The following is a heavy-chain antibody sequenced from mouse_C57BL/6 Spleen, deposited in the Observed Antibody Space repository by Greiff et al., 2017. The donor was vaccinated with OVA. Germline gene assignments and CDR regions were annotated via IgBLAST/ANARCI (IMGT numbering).Heavy chain of an antibody. J-gene: IGHJ2*01. V-gene: IGHV1-59*01. Sequence: VQLQQPGAELVRPGTSVKLSCKASGYTFTSYWMHWVKQRPGQGLEWIGVIDPSDSYTNYNQKFKGKATLTVDTSSSTAYMQLSSLTSEDSAVYYCARSLLPGSSYDIDYWGQGTTLTVSS. CDR3: ARSLLPGSSYDIDY. CDR1: GYTFTSYW. D-gene: IGHD1-1*01. CDR2: IDPSDSYT.